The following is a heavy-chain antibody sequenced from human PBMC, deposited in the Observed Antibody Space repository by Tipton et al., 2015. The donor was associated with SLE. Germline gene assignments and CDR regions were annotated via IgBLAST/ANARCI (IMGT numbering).Heavy chain of an antibody. CDR3: ARGEDCGGDCHGDFDL. V-gene: IGHV4-34*01. CDR1: GGSFNDYY. Sequence: TLSLTCAVYGGSFNDYYWSWIRQPPGKGLEWIGEVTQSGATNYNPSLKSRVTISVDTSQTQFSLKLTSVTAADTAVYYCARGEDCGGDCHGDFDLWGRGTLVTVSS. J-gene: IGHJ2*01. D-gene: IGHD2-21*01. CDR2: VTQSGAT.